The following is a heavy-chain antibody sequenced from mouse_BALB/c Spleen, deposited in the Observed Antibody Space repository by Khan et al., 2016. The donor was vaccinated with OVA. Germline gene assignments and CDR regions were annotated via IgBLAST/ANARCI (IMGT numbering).Heavy chain of an antibody. CDR3: ARSYFYVYYFDQ. D-gene: IGHD1-1*01. CDR1: GFTFSSFG. J-gene: IGHJ2*01. Sequence: KLMESGGGLVQPGGSRKLSCVASGFTFSSFGMHWVRQAPEKGLEWVAYISGDSSTIYYTDTVKGRFTISRDNPTNTLFLQMTRLRSEDMAMYYCARSYFYVYYFDQWGQGTTLTVSS. V-gene: IGHV5-17*02. CDR2: ISGDSSTI.